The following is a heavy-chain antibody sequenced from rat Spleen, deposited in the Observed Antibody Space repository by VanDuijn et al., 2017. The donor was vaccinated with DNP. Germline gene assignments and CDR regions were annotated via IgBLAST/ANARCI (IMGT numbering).Heavy chain of an antibody. Sequence: EVQLVESGGGLVQPGRSMKLSCVASGFIFSSFPMAWVRQAPTKGLEWVATISTSGDSTYYRDSVKGRFTISRDNTKSTLYLQMNSLRSEDTATYYCAIYFYSGDNWFAYWGQGTLVTVSS. CDR1: GFIFSSFP. CDR2: ISTSGDST. D-gene: IGHD1-1*01. V-gene: IGHV5-46*01. J-gene: IGHJ3*01. CDR3: AIYFYSGDNWFAY.